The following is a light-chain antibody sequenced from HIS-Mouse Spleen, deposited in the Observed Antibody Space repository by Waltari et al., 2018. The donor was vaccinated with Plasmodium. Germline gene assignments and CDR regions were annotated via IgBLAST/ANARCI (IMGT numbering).Light chain of an antibody. CDR3: CSYAGSYTLV. V-gene: IGLV2-11*01. CDR2: DVS. J-gene: IGLJ2*01. CDR1: RSDVGGYHY. Sequence: QSALTQPRSVSGSPGQSVTISCTGTRSDVGGYHYVSWSQQHPGKAPKLMIYDVSKRPSGVPDRFSGSKSGNTASLTISGLQAEDEADYYCCSYAGSYTLVFGGGTKLTVL.